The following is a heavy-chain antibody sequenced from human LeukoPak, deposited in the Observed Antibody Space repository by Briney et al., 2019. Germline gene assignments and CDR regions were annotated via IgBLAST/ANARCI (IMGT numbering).Heavy chain of an antibody. CDR3: ARAVSGRFDY. CDR1: GGSMCPYH. CDR2: IYYSGST. D-gene: IGHD6-19*01. V-gene: IGHV4-59*08. J-gene: IGHJ4*02. Sequence: PSETPSLTCTVSGGSMCPYHSGWIRQPPGKGLEWTGYIYYSGSTNYNPSLKSRVTISVDTSKNQFSLKLSSVTAADTAIYYCARAVSGRFDYWGQGTLVTVSS.